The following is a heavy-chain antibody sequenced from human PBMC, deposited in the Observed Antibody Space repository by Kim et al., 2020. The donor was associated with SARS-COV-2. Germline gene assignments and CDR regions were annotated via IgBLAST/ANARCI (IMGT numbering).Heavy chain of an antibody. Sequence: GSLRLSCAASGFNSDDYAMHWVRQAPGKGLEWVSLISGDGGSTYYADSVKGRFTISRDNSKDSLYLQMNSLRTEDTALYYCASKPDNPVVTDFDYWGQGTLVTVSS. CDR3: ASKPDNPVVTDFDY. J-gene: IGHJ4*02. D-gene: IGHD2-15*01. CDR2: ISGDGGST. CDR1: GFNSDDYA. V-gene: IGHV3-43*02.